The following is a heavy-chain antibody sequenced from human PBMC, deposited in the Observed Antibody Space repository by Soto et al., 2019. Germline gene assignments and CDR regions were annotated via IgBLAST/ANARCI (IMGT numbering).Heavy chain of an antibody. D-gene: IGHD2-15*01. CDR1: GFSLSTSGVG. V-gene: IGHV2-5*02. J-gene: IGHJ5*02. CDR3: ALRGYCTGDSCYSA. CDR2: IYWDDDK. Sequence: QITLKESGPTLVKPTQTLTLTCTFSGFSLSTSGVGVGWIRQPPGKALEWLAVIYWDDDKRYSPSLKSRLTITKDTYKNQVVLTMTNMDPVDTATYYCALRGYCTGDSCYSAWGQGTLVTVSS.